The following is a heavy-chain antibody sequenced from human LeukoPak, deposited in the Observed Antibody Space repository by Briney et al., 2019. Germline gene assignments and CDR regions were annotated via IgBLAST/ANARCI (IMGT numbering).Heavy chain of an antibody. CDR1: GGSISSSSYY. Sequence: SETLSLTCTVSGGSISSSSYYWGWIRQPPGKGLEWIVSIYYSGSIYYNPSLKSRVTISVDTSKNQFSLKLSSVTAADTAVYYCASGDIVGATIGAFDIWGQGTMVTVSS. CDR3: ASGDIVGATIGAFDI. D-gene: IGHD1-26*01. CDR2: IYYSGSI. J-gene: IGHJ3*02. V-gene: IGHV4-39*01.